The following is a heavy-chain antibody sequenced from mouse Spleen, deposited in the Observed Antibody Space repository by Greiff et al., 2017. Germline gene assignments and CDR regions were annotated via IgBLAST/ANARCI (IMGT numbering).Heavy chain of an antibody. CDR3: ARRATMVAPGGYFDV. J-gene: IGHJ1*01. D-gene: IGHD1-3*01. CDR1: GYAFTNYL. CDR2: INPGSGGT. Sequence: VQLQQSGAELVRPGTSVKVSCKASGYAFTNYLIEWVKQRPGQGLEWIGVINPGSGGTNYNEKFKGKATLTADKSSSTAYMQLSSLTSEDSAVYFCARRATMVAPGGYFDVWGAGTTVTVSS. V-gene: IGHV1-54*01.